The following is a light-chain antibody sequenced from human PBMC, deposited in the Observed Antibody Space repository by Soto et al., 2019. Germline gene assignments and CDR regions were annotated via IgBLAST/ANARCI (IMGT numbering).Light chain of an antibody. CDR3: QHRGA. CDR2: DAS. J-gene: IGKJ1*01. V-gene: IGKV3-11*01. CDR1: QSISSY. Sequence: EIVLTQSPATLSLSPGERASLSCRASQSISSYLAWYQQKPGQAPRLLIYDASNRATGIPARFSGSGSGTDFTLTISSLEPENFAVYYCQHRGAFGQGTKVDI.